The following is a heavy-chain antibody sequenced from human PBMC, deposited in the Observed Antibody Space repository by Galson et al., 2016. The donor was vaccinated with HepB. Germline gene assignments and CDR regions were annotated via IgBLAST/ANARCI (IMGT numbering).Heavy chain of an antibody. J-gene: IGHJ4*02. Sequence: SLRLSCAASGFTFSLYWMHWVRQAPGKGLVWVSQINSDGSDANYADSVKGRFTISRDNARNTLYLQMISLRVEDTGVYYCASDGVVLVAATLDYWGQGPLVTVSS. V-gene: IGHV3-74*01. CDR1: GFTFSLYW. D-gene: IGHD2-15*01. CDR3: ASDGVVLVAATLDY. CDR2: INSDGSDA.